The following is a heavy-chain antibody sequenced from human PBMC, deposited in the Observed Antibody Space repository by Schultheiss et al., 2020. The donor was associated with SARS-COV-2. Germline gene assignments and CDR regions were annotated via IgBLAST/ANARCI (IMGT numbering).Heavy chain of an antibody. CDR2: ISAYNGNT. CDR1: GYTFTSYG. D-gene: IGHD6-19*01. J-gene: IGHJ6*02. V-gene: IGHV1-18*01. CDR3: ARDRGSGWPDYYYYGMDV. Sequence: ASVKVSCKASGYTFTSYGITWVRQAPGQGLEWMGWISAYNGNTNYAQKLQGRVTMTRNTSISTAYMELSSLRSEDTAVYYCARDRGSGWPDYYYYGMDVWGQGTTVTVSS.